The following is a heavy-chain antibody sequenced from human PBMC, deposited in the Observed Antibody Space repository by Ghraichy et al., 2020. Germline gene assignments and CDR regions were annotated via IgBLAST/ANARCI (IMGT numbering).Heavy chain of an antibody. J-gene: IGHJ4*02. Sequence: GGSLRLSCAASGFTFSSYAMSWVRQAPGKGLEWVSAISGSGGSTYYADSVKGRFTISRDNSKNTLYLQMNSVRAEDTAVYYCAKDPGGSGYYSSNYFDYWGQGTLVTVSS. D-gene: IGHD3-22*01. CDR1: GFTFSSYA. CDR3: AKDPGGSGYYSSNYFDY. CDR2: ISGSGGST. V-gene: IGHV3-23*01.